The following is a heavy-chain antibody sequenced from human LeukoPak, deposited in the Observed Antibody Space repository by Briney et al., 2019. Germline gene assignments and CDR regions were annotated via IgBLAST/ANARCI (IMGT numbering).Heavy chain of an antibody. J-gene: IGHJ4*02. CDR2: IYYSGST. V-gene: IGHV4-59*01. CDR1: GGSISSYY. CDR3: ARSYYYDSSGYYQIDY. D-gene: IGHD3-22*01. Sequence: PSETLSLTCTVSGGSISSYYWSWIRQPPGKGLEWIGYIYYSGSTNYNPSLKSRVTISVDTSKNQFSLKLSSVTAADTAVYYCARSYYYDSSGYYQIDYWGQGTLVTVSS.